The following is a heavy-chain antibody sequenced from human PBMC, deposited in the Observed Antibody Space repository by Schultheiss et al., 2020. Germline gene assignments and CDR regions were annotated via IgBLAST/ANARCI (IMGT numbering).Heavy chain of an antibody. D-gene: IGHD3-22*01. V-gene: IGHV4-34*01. Sequence: SETLSLTCAVYGGSFSGYYWSWIRQPPGKGLEWIGEINHSGSINYNPSLKSRVTISVDTSKNQFSLQLSSVTAADTAVYYCARRITMIVVAWGWFDPWGQETLVTVSS. CDR2: INHSGSI. CDR3: ARRITMIVVAWGWFDP. CDR1: GGSFSGYY. J-gene: IGHJ5*02.